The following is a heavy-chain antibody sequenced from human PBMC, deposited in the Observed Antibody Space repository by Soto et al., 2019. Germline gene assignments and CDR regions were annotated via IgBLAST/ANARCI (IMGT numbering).Heavy chain of an antibody. CDR3: SRGDY. Sequence: QVQLQESGPRLVRPSQTLSLTCTVSGESIDTAGYYWTWIRQRPGKGLEWLGFISHSGATYYNSSVKSRLPMSLDTSQNQFSLKVSSVTAADTAVDFCSRGDYWGQGMLVTVSS. J-gene: IGHJ4*02. CDR1: GESIDTAGYY. CDR2: ISHSGAT. V-gene: IGHV4-31*03.